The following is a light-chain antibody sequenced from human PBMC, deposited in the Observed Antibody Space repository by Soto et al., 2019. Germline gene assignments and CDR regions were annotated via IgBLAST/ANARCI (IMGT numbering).Light chain of an antibody. CDR3: QQYDPPHSF. CDR1: QAIIDY. CDR2: DAS. J-gene: IGKJ3*01. Sequence: DIQMTQSPSSLSASVGDRVTITGQASQAIIDYLNWYRQKPAKAPKLLIYDASNLETGVPARFSGSGSGTDFAVTISSLQPEDIATYYCQQYDPPHSFFGPGTKVDI. V-gene: IGKV1-33*01.